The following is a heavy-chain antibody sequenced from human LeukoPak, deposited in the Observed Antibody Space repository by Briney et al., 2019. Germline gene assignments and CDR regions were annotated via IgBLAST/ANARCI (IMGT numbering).Heavy chain of an antibody. CDR3: AGRQQLGFDY. Sequence: SETLSLTCTVSGGSISSYYWSWIRQPPGKGLEWIGYIYYSGSTNYNPSLKSRVTISVDTSKNQFSLKLSSVTAADTAVYYCAGRQQLGFDYWGQGTLVTVSS. V-gene: IGHV4-59*08. CDR2: IYYSGST. D-gene: IGHD6-13*01. J-gene: IGHJ4*02. CDR1: GGSISSYY.